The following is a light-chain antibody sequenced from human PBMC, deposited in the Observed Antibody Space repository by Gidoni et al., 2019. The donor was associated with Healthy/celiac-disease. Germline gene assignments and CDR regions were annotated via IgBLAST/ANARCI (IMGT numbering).Light chain of an antibody. Sequence: QSALTQPASVSGSPGQSIPISCTGTSSVVGGYNYVSWYQQHPGKAPKLMIYEVSNRPSGVSNRFSGSKSGNTASLTISGLQAEDEADYYCSSYTSSSTVVFGGGTKLTVL. J-gene: IGLJ2*01. CDR3: SSYTSSSTVV. CDR1: SSVVGGYNY. V-gene: IGLV2-14*01. CDR2: EVS.